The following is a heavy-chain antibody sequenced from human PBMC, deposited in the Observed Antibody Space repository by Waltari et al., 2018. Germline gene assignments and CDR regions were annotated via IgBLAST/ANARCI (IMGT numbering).Heavy chain of an antibody. CDR2: IIPIFGTA. V-gene: IGHV1-69*01. J-gene: IGHJ4*02. CDR1: GGTFSSYA. D-gene: IGHD3-22*01. Sequence: QVQLVQSGAEVKKPGSSVKVSCKASGGTFSSYAISWVRQAPGQGLEWIGGIIPIFGTANYAQKFQGRVTITADESTSTAYMELSSLRSEDTAVYYCASPIYYYDSSGYYYYFDYWGQGTLVTVSS. CDR3: ASPIYYYDSSGYYYYFDY.